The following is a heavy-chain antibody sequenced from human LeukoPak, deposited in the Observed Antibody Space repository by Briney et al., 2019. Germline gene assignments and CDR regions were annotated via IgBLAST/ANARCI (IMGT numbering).Heavy chain of an antibody. V-gene: IGHV1-2*02. D-gene: IGHD4-17*01. J-gene: IGHJ4*02. Sequence: GASVKVSCKASGYTFTDYFVHWVRQAPGQGLQWMGWINPNTGGTNYAQKFQGRVTMTRDTSISTAYMELSRLRSDDTAVYYCASGDYRDPPLNYWGQGTLVTVSS. CDR1: GYTFTDYF. CDR2: INPNTGGT. CDR3: ASGDYRDPPLNY.